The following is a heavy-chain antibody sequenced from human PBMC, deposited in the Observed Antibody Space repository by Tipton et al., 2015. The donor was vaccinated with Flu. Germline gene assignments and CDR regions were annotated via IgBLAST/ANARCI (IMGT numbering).Heavy chain of an antibody. J-gene: IGHJ6*02. Sequence: QSGPEVKKPGASVKVSCKASGYTFTGYYMHWARQAPGQGLEWMGWINPNSGGTNYAQKFQGKVTMTRDTSISTAYMELSRLRSDDTAVYYCARVRVRPDPYYYGMDVWGQGTTVTVSS. CDR2: INPNSGGT. D-gene: IGHD4/OR15-4a*01. CDR3: ARVRVRPDPYYYGMDV. V-gene: IGHV1-2*02. CDR1: GYTFTGYY.